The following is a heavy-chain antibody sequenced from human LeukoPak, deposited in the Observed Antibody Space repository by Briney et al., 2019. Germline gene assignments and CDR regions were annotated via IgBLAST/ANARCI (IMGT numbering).Heavy chain of an antibody. Sequence: GGSLRLSCAASGFTFSSYAMSWVRQAPGKGLEWVSAISGSGGSTYYADSVKGRFTISRQNSKNTLYLQMNSLRAEDTAVYYCARGGAPYYYDSSGYYSNAFDIWGQGTMVTVSS. CDR3: ARGGAPYYYDSSGYYSNAFDI. J-gene: IGHJ3*02. V-gene: IGHV3-23*01. CDR1: GFTFSSYA. CDR2: ISGSGGST. D-gene: IGHD3-22*01.